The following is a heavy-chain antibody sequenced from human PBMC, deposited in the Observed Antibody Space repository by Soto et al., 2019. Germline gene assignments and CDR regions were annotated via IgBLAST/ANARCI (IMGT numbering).Heavy chain of an antibody. J-gene: IGHJ3*02. CDR2: ISGSGGST. V-gene: IGHV3-23*01. Sequence: EVQLLESGGGLVQPGGSLRLSCAASGFTFSSYAMSWVRQAPGKGLEWVSAISGSGGSTYYADSVKGRFTISRDNSKNTLYLQMNSLRAEDTAVYYCAKGVEYSSSSTLYDAFDIWGQGTMVTVSS. CDR1: GFTFSSYA. CDR3: AKGVEYSSSSTLYDAFDI. D-gene: IGHD6-6*01.